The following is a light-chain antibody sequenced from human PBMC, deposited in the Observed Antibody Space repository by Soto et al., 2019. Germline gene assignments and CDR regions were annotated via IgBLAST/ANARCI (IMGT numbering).Light chain of an antibody. CDR1: QSFNNK. V-gene: IGKV1-5*01. Sequence: GYRVSITCRASQSFNNKLAWYQQKPGKAPKLLICDVSDLQSGIPSRFSGSGSGTEFTLSISSLQHDDFATYYCQQMRTFGQGTKVEIK. CDR2: DVS. J-gene: IGKJ1*01. CDR3: QQMRT.